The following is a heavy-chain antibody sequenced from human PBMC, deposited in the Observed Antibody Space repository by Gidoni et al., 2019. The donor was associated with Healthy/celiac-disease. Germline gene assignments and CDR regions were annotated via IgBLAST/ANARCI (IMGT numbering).Heavy chain of an antibody. CDR3: ARVATDPLGYYYGMDV. D-gene: IGHD5-12*01. V-gene: IGHV3-21*01. CDR2: ISSSSSYI. Sequence: EVQLVESGGGLVKPGGSLRLSCAASGFTFSSYSMNWVRQAPGKGLEWVSSISSSSSYIYYADSVKGRFTISRDNAKNSLYLQMNSLRAEDTAVYYCARVATDPLGYYYGMDVWGQGTTVTVSS. CDR1: GFTFSSYS. J-gene: IGHJ6*02.